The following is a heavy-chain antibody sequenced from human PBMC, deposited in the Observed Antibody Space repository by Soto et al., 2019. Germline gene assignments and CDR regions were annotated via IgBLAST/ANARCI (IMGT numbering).Heavy chain of an antibody. CDR3: ARGPGGGYYYYMDV. CDR1: GGSFSGYY. J-gene: IGHJ6*03. Sequence: SETLSLTCAVYGGSFSGYYWSWIRQPPGKGLEWIGEINHSGSTNYNPSLKSRVSISVDTSKNQFSLKLSSVTAADTAVYYCARGPGGGYYYYMDVWGKGTTVTVSS. D-gene: IGHD3-10*01. V-gene: IGHV4-34*01. CDR2: INHSGST.